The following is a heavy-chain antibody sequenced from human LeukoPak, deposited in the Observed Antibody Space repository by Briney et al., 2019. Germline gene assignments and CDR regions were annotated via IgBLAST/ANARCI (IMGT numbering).Heavy chain of an antibody. CDR3: AGEKFDI. J-gene: IGHJ3*02. Sequence: PGRSLRLSCAASGFSFSKYAMDWVRQAPGKGLEWVAIISKDGSMRYYADSVKGRFTVSRDNSNNTLSLQMNSLKSEDTAVYYCAGEKFDIWGRGTMVTVSA. CDR2: ISKDGSMR. V-gene: IGHV3-30*04. CDR1: GFSFSKYA.